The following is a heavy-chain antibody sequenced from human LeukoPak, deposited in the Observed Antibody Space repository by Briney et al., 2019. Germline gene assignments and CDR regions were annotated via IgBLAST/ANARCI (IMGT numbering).Heavy chain of an antibody. CDR1: GYTFISYG. D-gene: IGHD2-2*01. V-gene: IGHV1-18*01. J-gene: IGHJ4*02. CDR2: ISAYNSNT. CDR3: ARDVGEYCSSTSCYASDY. Sequence: GASVKVSCKASGYTFISYGINWVRQAPGQGLEWMGWISAYNSNTHYAQKLQGRVTMTTDTSTSTAYMEVRSLRSDDTAVYYCARDVGEYCSSTSCYASDYWGQGTLVTVSS.